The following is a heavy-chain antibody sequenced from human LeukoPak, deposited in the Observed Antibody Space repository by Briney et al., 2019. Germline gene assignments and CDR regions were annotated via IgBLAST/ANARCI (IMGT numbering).Heavy chain of an antibody. Sequence: GGSLRLYCAASGFTFSSYAMSWVRQAPGKGLEWVSAISGSGGSTYYADSVKGRFTISRDNAKNSLYLQMNSLRAEDTAVYYCARGIAAAGMTFDYWGQGTLVTVSS. CDR2: ISGSGGST. CDR1: GFTFSSYA. J-gene: IGHJ4*02. CDR3: ARGIAAAGMTFDY. V-gene: IGHV3-23*01. D-gene: IGHD6-13*01.